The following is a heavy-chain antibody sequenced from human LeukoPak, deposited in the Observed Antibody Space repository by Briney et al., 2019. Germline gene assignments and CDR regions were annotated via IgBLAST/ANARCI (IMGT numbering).Heavy chain of an antibody. V-gene: IGHV3-23*01. CDR2: IRGSGGST. CDR3: AKVTGKYYDILTGTYYYYYMDV. Sequence: GGSLRLSCEASGFTFSRYGMSWVRQAPGKGLEWVSAIRGSGGSTYYADSVKGRFTISRDNSKNTLYLQMNSLRAEDTAVYYCAKVTGKYYDILTGTYYYYYMDVWGKGTTVTISS. CDR1: GFTFSRYG. J-gene: IGHJ6*03. D-gene: IGHD3-9*01.